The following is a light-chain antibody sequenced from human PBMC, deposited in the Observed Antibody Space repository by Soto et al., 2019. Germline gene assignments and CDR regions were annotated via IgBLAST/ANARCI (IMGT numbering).Light chain of an antibody. CDR1: SSNIGADFD. J-gene: IGLJ3*02. CDR2: RND. V-gene: IGLV1-40*01. Sequence: QSVLTQPPSVSGAPGQTVTISCTGSSSNIGADFDLHWYQHLPGTAPKLLISRNDNRPSGVPDRFSGSKSGTSASLAITGLHVEDEGDYYGQSRDSSLSSSLVFGGGTKVTVL. CDR3: QSRDSSLSSSLV.